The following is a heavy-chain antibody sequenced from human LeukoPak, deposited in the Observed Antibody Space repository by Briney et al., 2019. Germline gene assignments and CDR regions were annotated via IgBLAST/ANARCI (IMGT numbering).Heavy chain of an antibody. V-gene: IGHV1-69*05. CDR2: IIPIFGTA. D-gene: IGHD3-10*01. J-gene: IGHJ4*02. Sequence: SVKVSCKASGGTFSSYAISWVRQAPGQGLEWIGGIIPIFGTANYAQKFQGRVTITTDESPSPAYMELSSLRSEDTAVYSCARESVVRGATDYWGQGTLVTVSS. CDR1: GGTFSSYA. CDR3: ARESVVRGATDY.